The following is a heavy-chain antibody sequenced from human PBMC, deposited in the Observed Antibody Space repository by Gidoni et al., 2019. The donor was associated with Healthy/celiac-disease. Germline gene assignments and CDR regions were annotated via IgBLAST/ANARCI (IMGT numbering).Heavy chain of an antibody. CDR2: IRSKAYGGTT. Sequence: EVRLVEAGGGLVQPGRYLRYCCTASGCTFGDYAMSWFRQAPGKGLEWVGFIRSKAYGGTTEYAASVKGRFTISRDDSKSIADLQMNSLKTEDTAVYYCTRRTGMDAFDIWGQGTMVTVSS. D-gene: IGHD1-1*01. CDR1: GCTFGDYA. V-gene: IGHV3-49*03. CDR3: TRRTGMDAFDI. J-gene: IGHJ3*02.